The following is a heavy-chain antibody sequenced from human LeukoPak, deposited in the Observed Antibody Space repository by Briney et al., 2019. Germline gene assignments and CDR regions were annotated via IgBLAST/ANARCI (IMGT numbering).Heavy chain of an antibody. Sequence: GGSLRLSCAASGFTFSRNSMNWVRQAPGKGLEWVSYISSSSTIYYADSVKGRFTISRDNAKNSLYLQMNSLRDEDTAVYYCAGFGYWGQGTLVTVSS. CDR1: GFTFSRNS. CDR2: ISSSSTI. J-gene: IGHJ4*02. V-gene: IGHV3-48*02. CDR3: AGFGY.